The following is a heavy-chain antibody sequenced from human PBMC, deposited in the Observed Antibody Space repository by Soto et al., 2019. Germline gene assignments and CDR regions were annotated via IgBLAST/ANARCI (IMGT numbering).Heavy chain of an antibody. V-gene: IGHV3-23*01. Sequence: EVQVLESGGDLVQPGGSLRLSCAASGFTFSNYAMNWVRQAPGKGPEWGSGISAGRSTYYADSVKGRFTISRDNSKSTLFLQMDSLRAEDTALYYCTKVRGDPVWGKGTTVTVSS. J-gene: IGHJ6*04. CDR1: GFTFSNYA. CDR2: ISAGRST. D-gene: IGHD4-17*01. CDR3: TKVRGDPV.